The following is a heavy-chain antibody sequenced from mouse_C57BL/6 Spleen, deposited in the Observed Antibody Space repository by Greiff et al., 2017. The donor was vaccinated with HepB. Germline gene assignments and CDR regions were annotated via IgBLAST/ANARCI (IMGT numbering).Heavy chain of an antibody. CDR2: IYPGSGST. V-gene: IGHV1-55*01. Sequence: VKLMEPGAELVKPGASVKMSCKASGYTFTSYWITWVKQRPGQGLEWIGDIYPGSGSTNYNEKFKSKATLTVDTSSSTAYMQLSSLTSEDSAVYYCARDYGSSDWYFDVWGTGTTVTVSS. D-gene: IGHD1-1*01. CDR1: GYTFTSYW. CDR3: ARDYGSSDWYFDV. J-gene: IGHJ1*03.